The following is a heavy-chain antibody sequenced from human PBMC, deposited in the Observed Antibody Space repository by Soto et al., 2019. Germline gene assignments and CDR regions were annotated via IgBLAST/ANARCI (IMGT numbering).Heavy chain of an antibody. J-gene: IGHJ4*02. CDR1: GGTFSSYA. Sequence: QVQLVQSGAEVKKPGSSVKVSCKASGGTFSSYAISWVRQAPGQGLEWMGGIIPIFVTANYAQKFQGRVTITADESTSTAYMELSSLRSEDTAVYYCARPRAYCSGGSCYLDYWGQGTLVTVSS. CDR2: IIPIFVTA. V-gene: IGHV1-69*01. D-gene: IGHD2-15*01. CDR3: ARPRAYCSGGSCYLDY.